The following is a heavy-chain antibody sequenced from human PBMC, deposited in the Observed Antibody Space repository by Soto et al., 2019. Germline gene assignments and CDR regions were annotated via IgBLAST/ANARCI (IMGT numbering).Heavy chain of an antibody. Sequence: ASVKVSCKASGYTFTGYYMHWVRQAPGQGLEWMGWINPNSGGTNYAQKFQGWVTMTRDTSISTAYMELSRLRSDDTAVYYCAVGVTTRYCSSTSCYLDAFDIWGQGTMVTVSS. D-gene: IGHD2-2*01. CDR1: GYTFTGYY. V-gene: IGHV1-2*04. J-gene: IGHJ3*02. CDR2: INPNSGGT. CDR3: AVGVTTRYCSSTSCYLDAFDI.